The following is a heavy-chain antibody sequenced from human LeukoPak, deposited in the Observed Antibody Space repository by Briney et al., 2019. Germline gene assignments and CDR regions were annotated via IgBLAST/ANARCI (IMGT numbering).Heavy chain of an antibody. D-gene: IGHD1-26*01. CDR2: IYYSGST. CDR3: ARTSGSYRPNWFDP. Sequence: SETLSLTCTVSGGSISSYYWSWIRQPPGKGLEWIGSIYYSGSTYYNPSLKSRVTISVDTSKNQFSLKLSSVTAADTAVYYCARTSGSYRPNWFDPWGQGTLVTVSS. CDR1: GGSISSYY. J-gene: IGHJ5*02. V-gene: IGHV4-59*12.